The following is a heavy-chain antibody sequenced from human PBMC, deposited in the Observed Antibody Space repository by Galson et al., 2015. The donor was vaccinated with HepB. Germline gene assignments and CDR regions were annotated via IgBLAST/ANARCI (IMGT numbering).Heavy chain of an antibody. Sequence: QSGAEVKKPGESLKISCKGSGYSFTSYWIGWVRQMPGKGLEWMGIIYPGDSDTRYSPSFQGQVTISADKSISTAYLQWSSLKASGTAMYYCASPRPRTSYGDYAGDAFDIWGQGTMVTVSS. CDR1: GYSFTSYW. J-gene: IGHJ3*02. CDR3: ASPRPRTSYGDYAGDAFDI. V-gene: IGHV5-51*01. CDR2: IYPGDSDT. D-gene: IGHD4-17*01.